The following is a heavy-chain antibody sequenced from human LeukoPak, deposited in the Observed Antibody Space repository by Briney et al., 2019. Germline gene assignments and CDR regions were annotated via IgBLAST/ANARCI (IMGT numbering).Heavy chain of an antibody. D-gene: IGHD5-18*01. V-gene: IGHV3-30*18. J-gene: IGHJ4*02. CDR2: ISYDGSNK. Sequence: GRSLRLSCAASGFTFSSYGMHWVRQAPGKGLEWAAVISYDGSNKYYADSVKGRFTISRDNSKNTLYLQMNSLRAEDTAVYYCAKDKAWIQLWSPSPYFDYWGQGTLVTVSS. CDR1: GFTFSSYG. CDR3: AKDKAWIQLWSPSPYFDY.